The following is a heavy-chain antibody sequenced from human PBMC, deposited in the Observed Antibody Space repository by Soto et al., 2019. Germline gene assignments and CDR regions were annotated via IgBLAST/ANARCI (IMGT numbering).Heavy chain of an antibody. CDR3: XRSYYLPNSCYNGYFDY. D-gene: IGHD2-2*02. Sequence: AESLKISRSGAGYSFTNNWISRVRQMAGKGLEWMERIDTRDYYTNYSPSFQGHVTISVDKSDNTSYLQRNTLKALDSAMYFCXRSYYLPNSCYNGYFDYWGRGTLVTVSS. CDR1: GYSFTNNW. J-gene: IGHJ4*01. V-gene: IGHV5-10-1*01. CDR2: IDTRDYYT.